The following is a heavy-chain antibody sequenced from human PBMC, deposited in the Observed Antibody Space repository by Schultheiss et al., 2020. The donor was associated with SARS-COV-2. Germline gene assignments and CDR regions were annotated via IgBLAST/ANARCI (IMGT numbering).Heavy chain of an antibody. CDR3: AKESVHHRWGKEYLQD. CDR2: IYYSGST. CDR1: GGSISSYY. J-gene: IGHJ1*01. Sequence: SQTLSLTCTVSGGSISSYYWSWIRQHPGKGLEWIGYIYYSGSTYYNPSLKSLVTISVDTSKNQFSLKLSSVTAADTAVYYCAKESVHHRWGKEYLQDWGQGILVTVSS. V-gene: IGHV4-31*01. D-gene: IGHD4-23*01.